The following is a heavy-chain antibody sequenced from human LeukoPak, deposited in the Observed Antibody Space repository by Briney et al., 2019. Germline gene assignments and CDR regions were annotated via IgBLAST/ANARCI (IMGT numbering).Heavy chain of an antibody. Sequence: GGSLRLSCAASGFTFSDYYMSWIRQAPGKGLEWVSYISSSGSIIYYADSVKGRFTISRDNAKNSLYLQMNSLRAEDTAVYYCTSNRGSGWNDYFDYWGQGTLVTVSS. J-gene: IGHJ4*02. CDR1: GFTFSDYY. D-gene: IGHD6-19*01. V-gene: IGHV3-11*01. CDR2: ISSSGSII. CDR3: TSNRGSGWNDYFDY.